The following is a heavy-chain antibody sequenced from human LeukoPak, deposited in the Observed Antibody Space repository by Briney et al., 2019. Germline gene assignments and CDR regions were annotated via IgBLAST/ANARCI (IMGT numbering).Heavy chain of an antibody. CDR1: GFTFSSYW. Sequence: PGGSLRLSCAASGFTFSSYWMHWVRQAPGKGLVWVSRIQSDGSSTIYADSVKGRFTISRDNAKNTLYLQMNSLRAEDTAVYYCARETAVTGSYYFDYWGQGTLVTVSS. V-gene: IGHV3-74*01. J-gene: IGHJ4*02. CDR3: ARETAVTGSYYFDY. D-gene: IGHD6-19*01. CDR2: IQSDGSST.